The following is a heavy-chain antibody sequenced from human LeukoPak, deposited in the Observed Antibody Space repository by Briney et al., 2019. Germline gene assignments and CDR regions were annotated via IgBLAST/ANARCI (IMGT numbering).Heavy chain of an antibody. CDR3: ARPIYYGDYYFDY. CDR2: ISYDGSNK. D-gene: IGHD4-17*01. CDR1: GFTFSSYA. V-gene: IGHV3-30*04. J-gene: IGHJ4*02. Sequence: PGGSLRLSCAASGFTFSSYAMHWVRQAPGKGLEWVAVISYDGSNKYYADSVKGRFTISRDNSKNTLYLQMNSLRAEDTAVYYCARPIYYGDYYFDYWGQGPLVTVSS.